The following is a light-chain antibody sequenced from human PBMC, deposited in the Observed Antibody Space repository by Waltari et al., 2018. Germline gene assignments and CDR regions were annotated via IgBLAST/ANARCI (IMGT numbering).Light chain of an antibody. J-gene: IGLJ2*01. V-gene: IGLV1-40*01. CDR2: GNN. CDR1: SSNIGTGYD. Sequence: QSVLTQPPSVSGAPGQRVTISCTGSSSNIGTGYDVHWYQQLPGTAPKLLIYGNNNRPSGVPDRFSGSKSGTSASLAITGLQAEDEADYYCQSYDKSLSGVVFGGGTKLT. CDR3: QSYDKSLSGVV.